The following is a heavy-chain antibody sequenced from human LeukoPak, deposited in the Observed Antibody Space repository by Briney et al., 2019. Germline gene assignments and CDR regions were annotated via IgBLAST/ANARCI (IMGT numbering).Heavy chain of an antibody. CDR1: GFTFRTCW. CDR2: INHGGGDT. V-gene: IGHV3-7*01. CDR3: ARLLGDRTIYDY. J-gene: IGHJ4*02. D-gene: IGHD2-21*01. Sequence: GGSLRLSCAASGFTFRTCWMSWVRQAPGKGLEWVASINHGGGDTYYVESVKGRFTISRDNAMNSFFLQMNNLRVEDTAVYYCARLLGDRTIYDYWGQGTLVTVSS.